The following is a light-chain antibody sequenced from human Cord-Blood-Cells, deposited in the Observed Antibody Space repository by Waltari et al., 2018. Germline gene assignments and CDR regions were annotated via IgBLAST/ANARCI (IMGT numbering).Light chain of an antibody. V-gene: IGKV1-5*01. CDR3: QQYNSYSPMCT. CDR1: QSISSW. CDR2: DPS. Sequence: DIQMTQSPSTLSASVGDRVTITCRARQSISSWLAWYQQNTEKAPKLLIYDPSSLASGVPSRFSGSRSETEFTRTISSLQPDDFATYYCQQYNSYSPMCTFGQGTKLEIK. J-gene: IGKJ2*02.